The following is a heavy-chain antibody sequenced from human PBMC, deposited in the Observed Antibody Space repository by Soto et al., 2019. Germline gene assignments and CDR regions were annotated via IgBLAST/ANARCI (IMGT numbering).Heavy chain of an antibody. CDR3: ARPASYDFWSGYPVYYYYGMDV. CDR2: IIPILGTA. D-gene: IGHD3-3*01. V-gene: IGHV1-69*10. CDR1: GGTFSSYA. Sequence: SVKVSCKASGGTFSSYAISWVRQAPGQGLEWMGGIIPILGTANYAQKFQGRVTITADKSTSTAYMELSSLRSEDTAVYYCARPASYDFWSGYPVYYYYGMDVWGQGTTVTVSS. J-gene: IGHJ6*02.